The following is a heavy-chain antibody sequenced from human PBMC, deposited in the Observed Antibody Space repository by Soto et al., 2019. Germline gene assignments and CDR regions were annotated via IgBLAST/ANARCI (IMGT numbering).Heavy chain of an antibody. CDR3: ATDMGATQGPFDN. Sequence: GGSLRLSCVVSVFPFGANAMSWVRQAPGKGLEWVSGLSNTGRRTSYADSVKGRFNISRDNSENTISLQMNSLRVEDTAGYYCATDMGATQGPFDNWGQGTLVTVSS. CDR2: LSNTGRRT. CDR1: VFPFGANA. V-gene: IGHV3-23*01. J-gene: IGHJ4*02. D-gene: IGHD1-26*01.